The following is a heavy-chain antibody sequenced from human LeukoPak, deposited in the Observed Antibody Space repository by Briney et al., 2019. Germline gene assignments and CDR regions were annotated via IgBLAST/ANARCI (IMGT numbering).Heavy chain of an antibody. J-gene: IGHJ4*02. Sequence: AASVKVSCKASGYSFTSDYMHWVRQAPGQGLEWMGWINPNSGGTNYAQKFQGRVTMTRDTSISTAYMELSRLRSDDTAVYYCASTPLYYYGSGIGSPFDYWGQGTLVTVSS. V-gene: IGHV1-2*02. CDR1: GYSFTSDY. D-gene: IGHD3-10*01. CDR2: INPNSGGT. CDR3: ASTPLYYYGSGIGSPFDY.